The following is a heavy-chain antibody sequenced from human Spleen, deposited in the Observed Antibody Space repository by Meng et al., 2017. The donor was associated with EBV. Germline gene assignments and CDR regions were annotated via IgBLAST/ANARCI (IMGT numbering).Heavy chain of an antibody. J-gene: IGHJ4*02. CDR1: GFTFNKHG. CDR2: IHTATGNP. CDR3: ARGTGTGWYDY. Sequence: QVQLVQSGSELKNPGALVNISCKTSGFTFNKHGINWVRQVPGQGPEWMGWIHTATGNPTYAQGFTGRFVFSLDTSVHTAYLQITSLKAEDTAVYYCARGTGTGWYDYWGQGTLVTVSS. D-gene: IGHD1-7*01. V-gene: IGHV7-4-1*02.